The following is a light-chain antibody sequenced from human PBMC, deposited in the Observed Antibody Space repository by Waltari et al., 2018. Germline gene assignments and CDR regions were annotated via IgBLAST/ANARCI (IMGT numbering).Light chain of an antibody. J-gene: IGLJ2*01. CDR3: SSYAGTDNFVV. V-gene: IGLV2-8*01. CDR1: SRDVGAYDH. CDR2: EVN. Sequence: QSALTQPPSASGSPGPSVTLSCTGTSRDVGAYDHVSWYQHHPDNAPKLIIFEVNKWPSGVPDRFSGSKSGNTASLTVSGLQAEDEADYYCSSYAGTDNFVVFGGGTKLTVL.